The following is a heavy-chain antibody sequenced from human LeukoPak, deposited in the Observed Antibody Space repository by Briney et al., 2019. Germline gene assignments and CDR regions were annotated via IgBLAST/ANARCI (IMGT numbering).Heavy chain of an antibody. J-gene: IGHJ4*02. CDR1: GFTFSSYA. V-gene: IGHV3-23*01. D-gene: IGHD5/OR15-5a*01. CDR3: ARLSGRVVSTTYFDY. Sequence: GGSLRLSRAASGFTFSSYAMSWVRQAPGKGLESVSAIGGSGDSTYYAGSVKGRFTISRDNSKNTLYLQMNSLGAEDTAVYFCARLSGRVVSTTYFDYWGQGTLVTVSS. CDR2: IGGSGDST.